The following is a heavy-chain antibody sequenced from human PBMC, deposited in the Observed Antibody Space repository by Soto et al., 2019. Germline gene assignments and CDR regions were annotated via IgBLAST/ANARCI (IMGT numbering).Heavy chain of an antibody. J-gene: IGHJ6*02. Sequence: ASVKVSCKASGYTFTSYDINWVRQATGQGLEWMGWMNVNSGNTDYAQKFQERVTITRDMSTSTAYMELSRLRSDDTAVYYCAADEPRDFWSGYPQYYYYGMDVWGQGTTVTVSS. CDR1: GYTFTSYD. D-gene: IGHD3-3*01. V-gene: IGHV1-8*03. CDR2: MNVNSGNT. CDR3: AADEPRDFWSGYPQYYYYGMDV.